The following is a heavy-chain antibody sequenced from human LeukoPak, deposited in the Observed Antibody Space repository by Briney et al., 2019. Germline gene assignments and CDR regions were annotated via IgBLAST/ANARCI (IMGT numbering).Heavy chain of an antibody. J-gene: IGHJ5*02. D-gene: IGHD2-2*01. CDR3: ARDVGFYCSSTSCNNWFDP. Sequence: GGSLRLSCAASGFTFSSYEMNWVRQAPGKGLEWVSYISTSGSTIYYADSVKGRFTISRDNAKNSLYLQMHSLRAEDTAVYYCARDVGFYCSSTSCNNWFDPWGQGTLVTVSS. CDR1: GFTFSSYE. CDR2: ISTSGSTI. V-gene: IGHV3-48*03.